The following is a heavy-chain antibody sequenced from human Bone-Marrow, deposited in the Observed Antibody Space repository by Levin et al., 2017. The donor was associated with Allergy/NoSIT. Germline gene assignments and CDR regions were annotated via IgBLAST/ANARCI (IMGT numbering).Heavy chain of an antibody. V-gene: IGHV1-8*01. CDR2: VDPNTGNK. J-gene: IGHJ4*02. Sequence: GASVKVSCKASGYTFSNYHINWVRQATGQGLEWMGVVDPNTGNKLYAQEFQDRVTMTRDSSKDTVYLELNSLTSEDTAFYYCARGIIEGVDSWGQGTLVIVSS. CDR1: GYTFSNYH. CDR3: ARGIIEGVDS.